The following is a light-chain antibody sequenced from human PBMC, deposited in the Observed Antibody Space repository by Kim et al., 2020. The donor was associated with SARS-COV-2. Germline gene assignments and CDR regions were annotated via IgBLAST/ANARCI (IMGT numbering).Light chain of an antibody. CDR3: QAWDSSSAWV. J-gene: IGLJ3*02. Sequence: SPGQTASSTCSGDKLGDKYASWYQQKPGQSPVVVIYQDTKRRSGIPERFSGSNSGNTATLTISGTQAMDAADYYCQAWDSSSAWVFGGGTQLTVL. CDR1: KLGDKY. CDR2: QDT. V-gene: IGLV3-1*01.